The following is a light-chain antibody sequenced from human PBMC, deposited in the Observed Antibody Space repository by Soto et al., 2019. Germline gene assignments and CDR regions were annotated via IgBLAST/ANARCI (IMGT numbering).Light chain of an antibody. CDR2: GAS. J-gene: IGKJ5*01. V-gene: IGKV1-39*01. Sequence: DIHMTQSPSSLSPSVGDRVTLTCRASQSISRHLNWYQQKAGRAPRLIIYGASNLQTGVPSRFSARGSGTEVTLTISSLLPEDVATYFCQQGYSTPVTFGQGTR. CDR3: QQGYSTPVT. CDR1: QSISRH.